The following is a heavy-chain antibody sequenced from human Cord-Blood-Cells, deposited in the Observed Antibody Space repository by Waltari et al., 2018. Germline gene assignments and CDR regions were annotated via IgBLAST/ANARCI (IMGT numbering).Heavy chain of an antibody. CDR2: ISYDGSNK. V-gene: IGHV3-30-3*01. Sequence: QVQLVESGGGVVQPGRSLRLSCAASGFTFSSYAMHWVRQAPGKGLEWVAGISYDGSNKYYADSVKGRFTISRDNSKNTLYLQMNSLRAEDTAVYYCARFWRYACDIWGQGTMVTVSS. CDR1: GFTFSSYA. D-gene: IGHD3-3*01. CDR3: ARFWRYACDI. J-gene: IGHJ3*02.